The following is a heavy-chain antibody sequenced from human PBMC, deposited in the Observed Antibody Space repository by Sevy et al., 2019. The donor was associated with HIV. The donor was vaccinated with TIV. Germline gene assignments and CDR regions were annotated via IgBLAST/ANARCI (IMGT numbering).Heavy chain of an antibody. V-gene: IGHV1-2*02. J-gene: IGHJ3*02. Sequence: ASVKVSCKASGWTFTGYYMHWVRQAPGQGLEWMGWINPNGGDTKNAQRFQGRVTITRDTSISTVYMELSRLRSDDTAVYYCARVAVDAFEIWGHGTMVTVSS. CDR2: INPNGGDT. CDR1: GWTFTGYY. CDR3: ARVAVDAFEI.